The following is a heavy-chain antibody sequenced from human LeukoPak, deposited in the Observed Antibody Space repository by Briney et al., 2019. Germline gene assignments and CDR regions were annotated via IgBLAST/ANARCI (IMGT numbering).Heavy chain of an antibody. V-gene: IGHV4-34*01. Sequence: SETLSLTCAVYGGSFSGYYWSWIRQPPGKGLEWIGEINHSGSSNYNPSLKSRVTISVDTSNNQFSLKLTSVTAADTAVYYCARLDWSNWCFDLWGRGTLVIVSS. D-gene: IGHD3/OR15-3a*01. CDR3: ARLDWSNWCFDL. CDR1: GGSFSGYY. J-gene: IGHJ2*01. CDR2: INHSGSS.